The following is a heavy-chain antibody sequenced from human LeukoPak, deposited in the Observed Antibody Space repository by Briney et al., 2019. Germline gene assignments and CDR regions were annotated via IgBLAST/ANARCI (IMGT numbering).Heavy chain of an antibody. Sequence: PSETLSLTCTVSGGSISSYYWSWIRQPAGKGLEWIGRIYTTGSTNYNPSLKSRVTMPVDTSKNQFSLTLSSVTAADTAVYYCARTHSSRYNWFDPWGQGTLVTVSS. D-gene: IGHD6-13*01. J-gene: IGHJ5*02. CDR1: GGSISSYY. CDR3: ARTHSSRYNWFDP. CDR2: IYTTGST. V-gene: IGHV4-4*07.